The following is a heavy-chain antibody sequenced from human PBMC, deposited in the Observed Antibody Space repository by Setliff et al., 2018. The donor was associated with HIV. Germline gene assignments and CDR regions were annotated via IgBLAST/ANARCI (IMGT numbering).Heavy chain of an antibody. V-gene: IGHV1-18*01. J-gene: IGHJ2*01. D-gene: IGHD1-26*01. Sequence: ASVKVSCKASGYTFSNYGITWVRQAPGQGLEWMGWITSYNGNTNYAKKFKGRVTMTTDTSTSIAYMELKSLRSEDTAVYYCARDHHSGRGSNFPWYSDLWGRGTLVTVLS. CDR2: ITSYNGNT. CDR3: ARDHHSGRGSNFPWYSDL. CDR1: GYTFSNYG.